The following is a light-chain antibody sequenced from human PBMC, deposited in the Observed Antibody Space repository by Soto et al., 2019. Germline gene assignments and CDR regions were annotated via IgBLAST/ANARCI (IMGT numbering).Light chain of an antibody. V-gene: IGLV2-23*02. CDR2: EVS. Sequence: QSALTQPASVSGSPGQSITISCTGTSSDVGSYNLAFWYQQHPGKAPKLMIYEVSKRPSGVSDRFSGSKSGNTASLTISGLQAEDEGDYYCCSYAGYMVFGGGTKLTVL. CDR1: SSDVGSYNL. J-gene: IGLJ2*01. CDR3: CSYAGYMV.